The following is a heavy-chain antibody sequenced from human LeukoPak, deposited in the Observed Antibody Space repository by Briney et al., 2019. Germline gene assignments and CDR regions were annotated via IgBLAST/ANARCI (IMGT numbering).Heavy chain of an antibody. J-gene: IGHJ5*02. CDR1: GYTFTSYY. D-gene: IGHD1-26*01. Sequence: AASVKVSCKASGYTFTSYYMHWVRQAPGQGLEWMGRINPNSGGTNSAQKFQGRVTMTRDTSISTAYMELSRLTSDDTAVYYCARGELVGLGATSAGWFDPWGQGTLVTVSS. V-gene: IGHV1-2*06. CDR2: INPNSGGT. CDR3: ARGELVGLGATSAGWFDP.